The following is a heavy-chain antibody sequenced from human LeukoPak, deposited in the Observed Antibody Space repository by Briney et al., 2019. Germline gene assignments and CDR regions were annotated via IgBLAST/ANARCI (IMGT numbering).Heavy chain of an antibody. CDR1: GGSITGYY. J-gene: IGHJ5*02. Sequence: SETLSLTCTVSGGSITGYYWSWIRQPPGKGLEWIGYISYSGSTNSNPSLKSRVTMSVDTSKNQFSLKLSSVTAADTAVYYCARNVLPTNWFDPWGQGTLVTVSS. CDR2: ISYSGST. CDR3: ARNVLPTNWFDP. D-gene: IGHD3-10*01. V-gene: IGHV4-59*01.